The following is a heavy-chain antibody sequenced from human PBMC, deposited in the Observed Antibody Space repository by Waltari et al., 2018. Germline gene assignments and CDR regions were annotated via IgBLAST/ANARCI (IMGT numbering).Heavy chain of an antibody. CDR1: GFSISEYG. V-gene: IGHV3-23*01. Sequence: EVQLLQSGGGLVHPGESLTLSCAASGFSISEYGISWVRQAPGEGLQWVGSFIGSDNGVYYADSVRGRFTISRDASKNTLHLHMASVRADDTAFYYCAKEAPNYIVGATPRTFDFWGQGTAVTVSS. J-gene: IGHJ3*01. D-gene: IGHD1-26*01. CDR2: FIGSDNGV. CDR3: AKEAPNYIVGATPRTFDF.